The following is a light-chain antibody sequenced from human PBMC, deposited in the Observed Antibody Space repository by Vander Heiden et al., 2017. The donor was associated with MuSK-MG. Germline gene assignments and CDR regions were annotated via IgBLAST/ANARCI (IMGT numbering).Light chain of an antibody. Sequence: ETVMTQSPATRSVSPGERATLSCRASQSVSSNLAWYQQKPGQAPRLLIYGASTRATSIPARFSGSGSGTEFTLTISRLHSEDFAVYYCQQNNNWPPITFGQGTQVEIK. CDR1: QSVSSN. CDR2: GAS. V-gene: IGKV3-15*01. CDR3: QQNNNWPPIT. J-gene: IGKJ5*01.